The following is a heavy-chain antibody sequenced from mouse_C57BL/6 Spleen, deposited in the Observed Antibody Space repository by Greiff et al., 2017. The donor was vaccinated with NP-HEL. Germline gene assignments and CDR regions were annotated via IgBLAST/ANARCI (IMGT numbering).Heavy chain of an antibody. J-gene: IGHJ2*01. CDR1: GYSFTSYY. Sequence: QVQLKQSGPELVKPGASVKISCKASGYSFTSYYIHWVKQRPGQGLEWIGWIYPGSGNTKYNEKFKGKATLTADTSSSTAYMQLSSLTSEDSAVYYCGRSRDYGYDVDFDYWGQGTTLTVSS. CDR3: GRSRDYGYDVDFDY. V-gene: IGHV1-66*01. D-gene: IGHD2-2*01. CDR2: IYPGSGNT.